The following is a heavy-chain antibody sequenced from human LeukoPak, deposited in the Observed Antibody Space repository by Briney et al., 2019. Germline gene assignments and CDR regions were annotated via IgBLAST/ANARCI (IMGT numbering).Heavy chain of an antibody. D-gene: IGHD1-26*01. CDR1: GGSISSYY. Sequence: SETMSLTCTVSGGSISSYYWSWIRQPPGKGLEWIGYIYYSGSTNYNPSLKSRVTISVDTSKNQFPLKLSSVTAADTAVYYCARRGELRDWFDPWGQGTLVSVSS. CDR3: ARRGELRDWFDP. V-gene: IGHV4-59*08. CDR2: IYYSGST. J-gene: IGHJ5*02.